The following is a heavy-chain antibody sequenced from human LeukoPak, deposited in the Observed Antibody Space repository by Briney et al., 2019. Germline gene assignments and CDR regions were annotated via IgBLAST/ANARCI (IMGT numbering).Heavy chain of an antibody. CDR2: IRYDGSNK. V-gene: IGHV3-30*02. D-gene: IGHD3-3*01. J-gene: IGHJ4*02. Sequence: GGSLRLSCAASGFTFSSYGMHWVRQAPVKGLEWVAFIRYDGSNKYYADSVKGRFTISRDNSKNTLYLQMNSLRAEDTAVYYCAKDPKEFYDFWSGSPFGYWGQGTLVTVSS. CDR1: GFTFSSYG. CDR3: AKDPKEFYDFWSGSPFGY.